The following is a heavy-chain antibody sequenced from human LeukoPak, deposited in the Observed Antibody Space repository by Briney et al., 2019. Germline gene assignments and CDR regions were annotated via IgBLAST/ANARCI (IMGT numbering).Heavy chain of an antibody. Sequence: PSETLSLTCTVSGGSISSGNYYYWNWIRQTAGKGLEWIGRIYTSDITNYNPSLKSRVTISIDTSKSQFSLTLSSVTAADTAVYYCARDSSGDGYSSGYHWGQGTLVTVSS. D-gene: IGHD6-25*01. CDR3: ARDSSGDGYSSGYH. CDR1: GGSISSGNYY. V-gene: IGHV4-61*02. CDR2: IYTSDIT. J-gene: IGHJ5*02.